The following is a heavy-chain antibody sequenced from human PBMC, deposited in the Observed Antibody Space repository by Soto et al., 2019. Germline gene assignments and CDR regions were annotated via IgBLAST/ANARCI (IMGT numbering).Heavy chain of an antibody. D-gene: IGHD1-1*01. Sequence: GASVKVSCKASGYTFTSYAINWARQAAGQGFEWVGWMNANTGKTGYAQKFQGRVTLTRDTSISTAYMELSSLRSDDTAIYYCAKEQLERHFGFDYWGQGILVTVSS. CDR1: GYTFTSYA. J-gene: IGHJ4*02. V-gene: IGHV1-8*01. CDR3: AKEQLERHFGFDY. CDR2: MNANTGKT.